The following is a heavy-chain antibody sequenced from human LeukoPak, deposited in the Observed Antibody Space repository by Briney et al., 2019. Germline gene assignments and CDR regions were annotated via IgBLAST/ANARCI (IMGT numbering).Heavy chain of an antibody. D-gene: IGHD2-8*01. CDR1: GVTLIHYS. V-gene: IGHV3-30*04. CDR3: VRGKWCNDVEHYFDY. CDR2: ISYDGDDK. Sequence: PGRSLRLSCAASGVTLIHYSMHWVRQAPGKGLEWVTIISYDGDDKYYADSVKGRFTISRDNSKSTLYLHMNSLRREDTAVYFCVRGKWCNDVEHYFDYWGQGILVTVSS. J-gene: IGHJ4*02.